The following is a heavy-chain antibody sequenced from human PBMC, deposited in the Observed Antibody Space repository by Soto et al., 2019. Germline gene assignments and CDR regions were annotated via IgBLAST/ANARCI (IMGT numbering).Heavy chain of an antibody. CDR2: INPIFGTA. CDR3: ASSSGNNYGVGTNYYFDY. V-gene: IGHV1-69*06. D-gene: IGHD1-26*01. CDR1: GYTFTAQY. J-gene: IGHJ4*02. Sequence: QAQLVQSGAEVKKPGASVKVSCQASGYTFTAQYLHWVRKAPGEGLEWMGWINPIFGTANYAQKFQDRVTITADKSTNTAFMELSSLKSEDTAMYYCASSSGNNYGVGTNYYFDYWGQGTLVTVSS.